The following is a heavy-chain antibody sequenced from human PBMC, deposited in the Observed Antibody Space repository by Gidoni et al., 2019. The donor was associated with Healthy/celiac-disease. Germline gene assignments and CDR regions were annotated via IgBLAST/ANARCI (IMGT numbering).Heavy chain of an antibody. CDR2: ISYDGSNK. J-gene: IGHJ6*02. CDR3: AKDFPRSDIVVVPAAIGNYYYGMDV. D-gene: IGHD2-2*02. Sequence: QVQLVESGGGVVQPGRSLRLSCAASGFTFSSYGMHWVRQAPGKGLGWVAVISYDGSNKYYADSVKGRFTISRDNSKNTLYLQMNSLRAEDTAVYYCAKDFPRSDIVVVPAAIGNYYYGMDVWGQGTTVTVSS. CDR1: GFTFSSYG. V-gene: IGHV3-30*18.